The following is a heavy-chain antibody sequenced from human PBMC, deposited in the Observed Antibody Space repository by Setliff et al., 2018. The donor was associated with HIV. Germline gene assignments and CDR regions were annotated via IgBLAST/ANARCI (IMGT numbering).Heavy chain of an antibody. D-gene: IGHD1-20*01. Sequence: GGSLRLSCSASGFTFRTYNMHWVRQAPGKGLEYVSVITGNGDFSYYADSVEGKFTISRDNSKNTLYLQMSSLRAEDTAVYYCVREEYHWNNGRFDYWGQGTLVTVSS. V-gene: IGHV3-64D*09. CDR3: VREEYHWNNGRFDY. J-gene: IGHJ4*02. CDR1: GFTFRTYN. CDR2: ITGNGDFS.